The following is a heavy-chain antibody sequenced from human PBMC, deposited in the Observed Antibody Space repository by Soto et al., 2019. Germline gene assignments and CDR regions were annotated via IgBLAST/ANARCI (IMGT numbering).Heavy chain of an antibody. J-gene: IGHJ4*02. CDR2: INPNTGGT. D-gene: IGHD6-6*01. V-gene: IGHV1-2*04. Sequence: ASVKVSCKASGYTFTDYYMHWVRQAPGQGLEWMGWINPNTGGTNYAQKFQGWVTMTSDTSLSTACMELSRLKSDDTAVYYCARDPISSSARLFEYWGQGALVTVS. CDR3: ARDPISSSARLFEY. CDR1: GYTFTDYY.